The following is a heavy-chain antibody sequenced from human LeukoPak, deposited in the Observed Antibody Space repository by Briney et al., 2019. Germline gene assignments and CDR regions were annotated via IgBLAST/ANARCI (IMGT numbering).Heavy chain of an antibody. V-gene: IGHV3-7*03. Sequence: TGGSLRLSCAASGFMFSSNWMNWARQAPGKGLEWVASINHNGNVNYYVDSVKGRFTISRDNAKNSLYLQMSNLRAEDTAVYFCARGGGLDVWGQGATVTVSS. CDR3: ARGGGLDV. CDR2: INHNGNVN. CDR1: GFMFSSNW. J-gene: IGHJ6*02. D-gene: IGHD3-16*01.